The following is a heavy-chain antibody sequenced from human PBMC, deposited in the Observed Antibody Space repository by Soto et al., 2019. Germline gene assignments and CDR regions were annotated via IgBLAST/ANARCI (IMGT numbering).Heavy chain of an antibody. CDR2: IRAFNGET. CDR3: VRDQQWLLPVPLNFDY. CDR1: GFTFSDYG. J-gene: IGHJ4*02. V-gene: IGHV1-18*01. Sequence: ASVKVSFKASGFTFSDYGFSWVRQAPGRGLEWMGWIRAFNGETNYTQKSEGRVAKTTDAATTTAYMELRRLTVDDTAVYYCVRDQQWLLPVPLNFDYWGQGTVVTV. D-gene: IGHD6-19*01.